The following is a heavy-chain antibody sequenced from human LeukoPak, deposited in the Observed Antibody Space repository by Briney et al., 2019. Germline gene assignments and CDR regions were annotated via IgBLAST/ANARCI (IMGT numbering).Heavy chain of an antibody. CDR3: ARGNWNPPGAFDI. Sequence: ASVKVSCKASGYTFTGYYMHWVRQAPGQGLEWMGWINPNSGGTNYAQKFQGWVTMTRDTSISTAYMELSRLRSDDTAVYYCARGNWNPPGAFDIWGQGTMVTVSS. J-gene: IGHJ3*02. V-gene: IGHV1-2*04. D-gene: IGHD1-1*01. CDR2: INPNSGGT. CDR1: GYTFTGYY.